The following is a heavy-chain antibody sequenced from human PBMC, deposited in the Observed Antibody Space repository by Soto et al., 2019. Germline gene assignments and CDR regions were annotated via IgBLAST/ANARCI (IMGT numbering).Heavy chain of an antibody. D-gene: IGHD3-16*01. CDR2: IYSGGSP. Sequence: DVQLVESGGGLVQPGGSLRLSCAASGFSVSSNYMSWVRQAPGKGLEWVSFIYSGGSPYSADSVKGRFTISRDNSMNTMYLRVISLRAEDTAVYYCARVPGGLWGQGTLVTVSS. CDR1: GFSVSSNY. V-gene: IGHV3-66*01. CDR3: ARVPGGL. J-gene: IGHJ4*02.